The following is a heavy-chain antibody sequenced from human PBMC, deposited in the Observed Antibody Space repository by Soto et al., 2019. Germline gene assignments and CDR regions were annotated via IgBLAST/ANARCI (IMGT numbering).Heavy chain of an antibody. CDR1: GFTFSSYS. CDR3: ARDGGRGLWSGYYYYGMDV. CDR2: ISSSSSYI. D-gene: IGHD3-3*01. V-gene: IGHV3-21*01. J-gene: IGHJ6*02. Sequence: PGGSLRLSCAASGFTFSSYSMNWVRQAPGKGLEWVSSISSSSSYIYYADSVKGRFTISRDNAKNSLYLQMNSLRAEDTAVYYCARDGGRGLWSGYYYYGMDVWGQGTTVTVSS.